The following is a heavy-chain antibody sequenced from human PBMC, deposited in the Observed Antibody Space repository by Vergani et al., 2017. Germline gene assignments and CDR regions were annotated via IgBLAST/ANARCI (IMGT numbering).Heavy chain of an antibody. J-gene: IGHJ4*02. CDR2: INPIDSKI. CDR1: ESSFISNE. V-gene: IGHV5-51*01. Sequence: EVMLVQSGAEVKKPGESMKISCKYSESSFISNEIAWVRQMSGKGLQWMGNINPIDSKIAYSPSFQGQAIMSLDKSITTAYLQWRSLKASYTAIYYCTRHXPCGDGSCLHFDHWGQGTQVTVSS. D-gene: IGHD2-21*01. CDR3: TRHXPCGDGSCLHFDH.